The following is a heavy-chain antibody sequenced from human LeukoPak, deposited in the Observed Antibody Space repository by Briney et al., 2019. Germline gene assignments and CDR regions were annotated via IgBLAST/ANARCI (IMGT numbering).Heavy chain of an antibody. CDR1: GGTFSSYA. CDR2: IIPIFGTA. V-gene: IGHV1-69*05. Sequence: SVKVSCKASGGTFSSYAISWVRQAPGQGLEWMGRIIPIFGTANYAQKFQGRVTITTDESTSTAYMELSSLRSEDTAVYYCASTSHYYDSSGKNDYWGQGTLVTVSS. D-gene: IGHD3-22*01. J-gene: IGHJ4*02. CDR3: ASTSHYYDSSGKNDY.